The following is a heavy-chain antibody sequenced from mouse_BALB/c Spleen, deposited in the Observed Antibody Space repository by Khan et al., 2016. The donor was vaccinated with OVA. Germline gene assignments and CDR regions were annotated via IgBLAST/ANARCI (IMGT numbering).Heavy chain of an antibody. CDR2: INPRSGYT. CDR1: GYTFTSNT. D-gene: IGHD2-13*01. Sequence: QVQLQQSGAEPARPGASVKMSCTASGYTFTSNTMHWVRQRPGQGLEWIGYINPRSGYTNYNQKFNDKATLTADKSSSTAYMQLSSLTSEDSAFYYGARRTTAYAMDYWGQGTSVTVSS. CDR3: ARRTTAYAMDY. V-gene: IGHV1-4*01. J-gene: IGHJ4*01.